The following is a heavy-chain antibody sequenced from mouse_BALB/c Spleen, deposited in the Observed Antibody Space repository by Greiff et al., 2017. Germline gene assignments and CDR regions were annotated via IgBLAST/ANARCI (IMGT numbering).Heavy chain of an antibody. V-gene: IGHV5-6*01. D-gene: IGHD1-1*02. Sequence: EVQGVESGGDLVKPGGSLKLSCAASGFTFSSYGMSWVRQTPDKRLEWVATISSGGSYTYYPDSVKGRFTISRDNAKNTLYLQMSSLKSEDTAMYYCARRGFYGPLYAMDYWGQGTSVTVSS. J-gene: IGHJ4*01. CDR2: ISSGGSYT. CDR1: GFTFSSYG. CDR3: ARRGFYGPLYAMDY.